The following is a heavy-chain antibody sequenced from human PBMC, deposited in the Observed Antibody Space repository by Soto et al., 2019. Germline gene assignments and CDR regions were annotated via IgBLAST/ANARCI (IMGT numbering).Heavy chain of an antibody. V-gene: IGHV4-31*03. CDR3: ARQSAVAGNWFDP. J-gene: IGHJ5*02. CDR2: IYYSGST. CDR1: GGSISSCCYY. D-gene: IGHD6-19*01. Sequence: SETLSLTFTVSGGSISSCCYYWNWIRQHPGKGLEWIGYIYYSGSTYYNPSLKSRVTISVDTSKNQFSLKLSSVTAADTAVYYCARQSAVAGNWFDPWGQGTLVTVSS.